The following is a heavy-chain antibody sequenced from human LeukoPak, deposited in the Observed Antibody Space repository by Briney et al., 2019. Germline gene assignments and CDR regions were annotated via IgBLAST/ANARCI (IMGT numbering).Heavy chain of an antibody. Sequence: GGSLRLSCAASGFTFRTYSINWVRQAPGKGLEWVALIRYDGNTKYYADSVKGRFTISRDNYKNTLYLQMNSLRIEDTAVYYCAKGSQGGAVPAAIADYWGQGTLVTVSS. CDR3: AKGSQGGAVPAAIADY. J-gene: IGHJ4*02. D-gene: IGHD2-2*01. V-gene: IGHV3-30*02. CDR1: GFTFRTYS. CDR2: IRYDGNTK.